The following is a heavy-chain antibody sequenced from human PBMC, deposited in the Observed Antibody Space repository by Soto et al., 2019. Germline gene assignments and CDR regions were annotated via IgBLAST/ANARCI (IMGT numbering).Heavy chain of an antibody. CDR1: GDSISSYF. D-gene: IGHD6-19*01. V-gene: IGHV4-59*01. CDR3: ARVRAGDAFDI. CDR2: IYDSGST. Sequence: SETLSLTCSVSGDSISSYFKNWIRQAPGKGLEWIGCIYDSGSTNYNPSLKSRVTISVDTSKNQFSLKLSSVTAADTAVYYCARVRAGDAFDIWGQGTMVTVSS. J-gene: IGHJ3*02.